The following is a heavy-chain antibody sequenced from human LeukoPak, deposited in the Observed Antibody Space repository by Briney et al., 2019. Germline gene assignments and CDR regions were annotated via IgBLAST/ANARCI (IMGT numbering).Heavy chain of an antibody. CDR1: GGAIRSSSYY. D-gene: IGHD3-22*01. V-gene: IGHV4-39*01. CDR2: IYYSGST. CDR3: ARQGSGYYWGKYYFDY. Sequence: PSETLSLTCTVSGGAIRSSSYYWGWIRQPPGEWREWIGSIYYSGSTYYNPSLKSRVTISVDTSKNQFSLKLSSVTAADTAVYYCARQGSGYYWGKYYFDYWGQGTLVTVSS. J-gene: IGHJ4*02.